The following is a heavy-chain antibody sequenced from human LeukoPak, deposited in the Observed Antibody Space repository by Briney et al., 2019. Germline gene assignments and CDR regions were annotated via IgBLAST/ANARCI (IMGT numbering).Heavy chain of an antibody. D-gene: IGHD2-2*01. V-gene: IGHV4-30-4*08. CDR2: IYYSGST. CDR1: GGSISSGDCY. CDR3: ASSTPSRAFDI. J-gene: IGHJ3*02. Sequence: SQTLSLTCTVSGGSISSGDCYWSWIRQPPGKGLEWIGYIYYSGSTYYNPSLKSRVTISVDTSKNQFSLKLSSVTAADTAVYYCASSTPSRAFDIWGQGTMVTVSS.